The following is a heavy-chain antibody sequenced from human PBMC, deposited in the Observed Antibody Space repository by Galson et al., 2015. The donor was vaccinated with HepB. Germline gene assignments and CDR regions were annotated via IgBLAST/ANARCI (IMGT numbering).Heavy chain of an antibody. CDR3: AKGFLSMIRAIVSS. V-gene: IGHV3-9*01. D-gene: IGHD3-10*01. Sequence: SLRLSCAASGFTFVDYAMHWVRQPPGKGLEWVSGISWNSVGIGYADSVTGRITISRDNAQNSLYLQVDSLRAQHTALYYCAKGFLSMIRAIVSSWGQRTLLTASS. CDR2: ISWNSVGI. CDR1: GFTFVDYA. J-gene: IGHJ5*02.